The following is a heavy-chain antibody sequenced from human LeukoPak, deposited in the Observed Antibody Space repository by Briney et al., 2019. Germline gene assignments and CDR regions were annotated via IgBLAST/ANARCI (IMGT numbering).Heavy chain of an antibody. CDR1: GGTFNSYG. D-gene: IGHD1-26*01. V-gene: IGHV1-69*04. Sequence: EASVKVSCKASGGTFNSYGITWVRQAPGQGLEWMGRIIPMLGVPNYAQKFQGRVTITADKSRSTAYMELSSLRSEDTAVYYCVSWVGATQNWFDPWGQGTLVTVSS. CDR2: IIPMLGVP. J-gene: IGHJ5*02. CDR3: VSWVGATQNWFDP.